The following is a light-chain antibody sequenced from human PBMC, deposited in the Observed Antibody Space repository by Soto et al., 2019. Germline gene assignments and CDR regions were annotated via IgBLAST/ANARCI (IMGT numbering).Light chain of an antibody. J-gene: IGLJ1*01. Sequence: QAVVTQPPSASGTPRQRVTISCSGSSSNIGRNTVDWYQHLPGTAPKLLIYSNDQRPSGVPDRFSGSKSGTSASLAISGLQSEDEADYYCAAWDDSLNGLVFGTGTKLTVL. CDR1: SSNIGRNT. CDR3: AAWDDSLNGLV. CDR2: SND. V-gene: IGLV1-44*01.